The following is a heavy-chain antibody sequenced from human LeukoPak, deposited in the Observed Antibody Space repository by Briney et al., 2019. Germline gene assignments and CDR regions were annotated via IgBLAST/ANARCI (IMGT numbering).Heavy chain of an antibody. J-gene: IGHJ4*02. V-gene: IGHV3-74*01. CDR3: VLLSLTPG. CDR2: ISSDGANA. D-gene: IGHD3-10*01. Sequence: GGSLRLSCAASGFTFSSYAMSWVRQVPGKGLVWVSRISSDGANANYADSVKGRFTISRDNAKNTLYLQMNSLRAEDTAVYYCVLLSLTPGWGQGTLVTVSS. CDR1: GFTFSSYA.